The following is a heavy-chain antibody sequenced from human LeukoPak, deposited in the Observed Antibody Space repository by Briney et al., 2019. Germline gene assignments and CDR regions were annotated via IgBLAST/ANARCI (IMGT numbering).Heavy chain of an antibody. CDR2: INPSGGST. CDR3: ARDRDSSSWYEPAWFDP. J-gene: IGHJ5*02. D-gene: IGHD6-13*01. CDR1: GYTFTSYY. V-gene: IGHV1-46*01. Sequence: AASVKVSCKASGYTFTSYYMHWVRQAPGQGLEWMGIINPSGGSTTYAQKFQGRVTMTRDTSTSTVYMELSSLGSEDTAVYYCARDRDSSSWYEPAWFDPWGQGTLVTVSS.